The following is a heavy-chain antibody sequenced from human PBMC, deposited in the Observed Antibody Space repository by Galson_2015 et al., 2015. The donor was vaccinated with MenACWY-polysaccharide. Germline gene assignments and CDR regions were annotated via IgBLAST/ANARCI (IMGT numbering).Heavy chain of an antibody. J-gene: IGHJ4*02. V-gene: IGHV3-23*01. CDR2: ISASSLST. CDR1: GFSFSSSA. Sequence: SLRLSCAASGFSFSSSAMTWVRQAPGKGLEWVSSISASSLSTYYADSVKGRFTISRDNVKNTLHLQVDSLRVEDTAVYYCARHFDWAFDYRGQGTLVTVSS. D-gene: IGHD3-9*01. CDR3: ARHFDWAFDY.